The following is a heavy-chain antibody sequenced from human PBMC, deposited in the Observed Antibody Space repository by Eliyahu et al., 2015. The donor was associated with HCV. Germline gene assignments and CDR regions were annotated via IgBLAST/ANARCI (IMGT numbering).Heavy chain of an antibody. CDR2: ISSSSSTI. D-gene: IGHD5-18*01. V-gene: IGHV3-48*02. CDR1: XFTFSSYS. CDR3: ARDGNVDTAMALFGY. Sequence: EVQLVESGGGLVQPGGSLRLSCAASXFTFSSYSMNWVRQXPGKGXEWVSYISSSSSTIYYADSVKGRFTISRDNAKNSLYLQMNSLRDEDTAVYYCARDGNVDTAMALFGYWGQGTLVTVSS. J-gene: IGHJ4*02.